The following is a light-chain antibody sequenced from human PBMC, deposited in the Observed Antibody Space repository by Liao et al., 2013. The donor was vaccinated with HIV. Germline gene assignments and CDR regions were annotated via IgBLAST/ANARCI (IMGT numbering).Light chain of an antibody. CDR1: TLGEKS. Sequence: SYALTQTPSVSVSPGQTASIACSGHTLGEKSVSWYQQRPGQSPVLVIYENIRRPSGIPERFSGSNSGNTATLTISGTQVLDEADYFCQAWDSGAEVLFGGGTKLTVL. V-gene: IGLV3-1*01. CDR3: QAWDSGAEVL. CDR2: ENI. J-gene: IGLJ2*01.